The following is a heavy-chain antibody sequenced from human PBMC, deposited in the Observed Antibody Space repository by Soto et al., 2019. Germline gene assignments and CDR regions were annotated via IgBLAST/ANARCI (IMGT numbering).Heavy chain of an antibody. CDR1: GFTFSSYG. CDR2: IWYDGSNK. D-gene: IGHD4-17*01. Sequence: SLRLSCAASGFTFSSYGMHWVRQAPGKGLEWVAVIWYDGSNKYYADSVKGRFTISRDNSKNTLYLQMNSLRAEDTAVYYCARDNYGGNSGDDYWGQGTLVTVSS. V-gene: IGHV3-33*01. CDR3: ARDNYGGNSGDDY. J-gene: IGHJ4*02.